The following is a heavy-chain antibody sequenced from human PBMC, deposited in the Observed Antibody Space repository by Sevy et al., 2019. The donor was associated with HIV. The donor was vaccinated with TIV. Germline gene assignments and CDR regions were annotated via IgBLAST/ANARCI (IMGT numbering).Heavy chain of an antibody. Sequence: KQSQTLSLTCAVSGGSISSDNWWSWVRQPPGKGLEWIGEIHHSGRINYNPSLESRVTMSVGKSNNHFSLKLSSVTAADTAVYYCARDSFSYAFDIWGQGTMVTVSS. CDR1: GGSISSDNW. J-gene: IGHJ3*02. V-gene: IGHV4-4*02. CDR2: IHHSGRI. D-gene: IGHD3-16*02. CDR3: ARDSFSYAFDI.